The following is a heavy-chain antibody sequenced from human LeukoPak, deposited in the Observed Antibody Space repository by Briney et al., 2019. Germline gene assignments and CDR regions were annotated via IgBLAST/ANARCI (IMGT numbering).Heavy chain of an antibody. CDR3: ARVGGYSGYDTYYFDY. D-gene: IGHD5-12*01. CDR1: GYTFTSYA. Sequence: GASVKVSCKASGYTFTSYAISWVRQAPGQGLEWMGRIIPILGIANYAQKFQGRVTITADKSTSTAYMELSSLRSEDTAVYYCARVGGYSGYDTYYFDYWGQGTLVTVSS. V-gene: IGHV1-69*04. CDR2: IIPILGIA. J-gene: IGHJ4*02.